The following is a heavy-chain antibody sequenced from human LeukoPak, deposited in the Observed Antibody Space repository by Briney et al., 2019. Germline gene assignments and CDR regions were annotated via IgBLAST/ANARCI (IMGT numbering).Heavy chain of an antibody. CDR1: GFTFSTYW. V-gene: IGHV3-74*01. D-gene: IGHD3-22*01. J-gene: IGHJ1*01. CDR2: IKSDGST. Sequence: GGSLRLSCAASGFTFSTYWMHWVRQAPGKGLVWVSRIKSDGSTNYADSVKGRFTISRDNAKNTVSLQMNSLRPEDTGVYYCARALSEIVGYCPEYFRHWGQGTLVTVSS. CDR3: ARALSEIVGYCPEYFRH.